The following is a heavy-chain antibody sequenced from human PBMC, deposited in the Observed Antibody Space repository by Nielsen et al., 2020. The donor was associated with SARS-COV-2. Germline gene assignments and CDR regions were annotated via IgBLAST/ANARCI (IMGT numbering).Heavy chain of an antibody. CDR3: VTGGQWLVRHPYGMEV. Sequence: SLKISCAAAGFTFRNYGMHWVRQAPGKGLEWVAVISYDGSDKYYADSVKGRFTISRDNSKNTLYLHMNSLRAEDTAVYYCVTGGQWLVRHPYGMEVWGQGTTVTVSS. CDR2: ISYDGSDK. J-gene: IGHJ6*02. V-gene: IGHV3-30*03. CDR1: GFTFRNYG. D-gene: IGHD6-19*01.